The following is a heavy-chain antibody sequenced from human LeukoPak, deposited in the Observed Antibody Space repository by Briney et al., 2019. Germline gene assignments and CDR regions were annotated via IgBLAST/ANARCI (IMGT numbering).Heavy chain of an antibody. J-gene: IGHJ4*02. D-gene: IGHD3-22*01. CDR3: ARERIVVVITDTSFDY. Sequence: GGSLRLSCAASGFTFSSYEMNWVRQAPGKGLEWVSYISSSGSTIYYADAVKGRFTISRDNAKNSLYLQMNSLRAEDTAVYYCARERIVVVITDTSFDYWGQGTLVTVSS. CDR1: GFTFSSYE. V-gene: IGHV3-48*03. CDR2: ISSSGSTI.